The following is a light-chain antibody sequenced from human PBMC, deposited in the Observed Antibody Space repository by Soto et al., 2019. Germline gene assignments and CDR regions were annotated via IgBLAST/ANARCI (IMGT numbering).Light chain of an antibody. V-gene: IGLV2-11*01. CDR1: SSDVGGYNY. CDR3: CSYAGSYTYV. J-gene: IGLJ1*01. Sequence: QSALTQPASVSGSPGQSITISCTGTSSDVGGYNYVSWYQQHPGKAPKLMIYDVTKRPSGVPDRFSGSKSGNTASLTICGLQAEDEADYYCCSYAGSYTYVFGTGTKLTVL. CDR2: DVT.